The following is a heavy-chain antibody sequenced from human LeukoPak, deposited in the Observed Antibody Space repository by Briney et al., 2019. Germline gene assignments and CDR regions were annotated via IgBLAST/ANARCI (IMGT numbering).Heavy chain of an antibody. J-gene: IGHJ4*02. V-gene: IGHV1-2*02. CDR2: INPNSGGT. Sequence: ASVKVSCKASGYTFTGYYMHWVRQAPGQGLEWMGWINPNSGGTKYAEKFQARVTMTRDTSLTTAYMELSRLRSDDTAVYYCARRYIGYPVSPWGQGTLVTVSS. CDR1: GYTFTGYY. CDR3: ARRYIGYPVSP. D-gene: IGHD5-12*01.